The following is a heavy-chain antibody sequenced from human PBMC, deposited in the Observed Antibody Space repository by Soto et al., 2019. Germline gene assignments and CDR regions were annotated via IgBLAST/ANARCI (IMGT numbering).Heavy chain of an antibody. CDR1: GFTFSSYG. D-gene: IGHD5-12*01. Sequence: GGSLRLSCAASGFTFSSYGMHWVRQAPGKGLEWVAVISYDGSNKYYADSVKGRFTISRDNSKNTLYLQMNSLRAEDTAVYYCAKDLGYEYYYYYGMDVWGQGTTVTVS. CDR2: ISYDGSNK. V-gene: IGHV3-30*18. CDR3: AKDLGYEYYYYYGMDV. J-gene: IGHJ6*02.